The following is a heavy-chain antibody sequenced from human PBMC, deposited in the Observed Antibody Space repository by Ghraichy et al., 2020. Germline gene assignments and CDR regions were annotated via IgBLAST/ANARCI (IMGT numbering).Heavy chain of an antibody. D-gene: IGHD2-21*01. Sequence: SQTLSLTCTVSGGSINGNYYSWIRQPPGKGLEWIGYIYYSGSTNYNPSLKSRVTISVDTSKNQVSLRLRSVTAADTAVYYCAKWGTGDSLDYWGQGTLVTVSS. CDR1: GGSINGNY. J-gene: IGHJ4*02. V-gene: IGHV4-59*08. CDR2: IYYSGST. CDR3: AKWGTGDSLDY.